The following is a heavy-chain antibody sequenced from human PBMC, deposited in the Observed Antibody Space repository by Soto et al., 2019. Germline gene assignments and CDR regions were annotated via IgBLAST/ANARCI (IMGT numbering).Heavy chain of an antibody. Sequence: PSETLSLTCAVSCGSISSGGYSWSWIRQPPGKGLEWIGYIYHSGSTYYNPSLKSRVTISVDRSKNQFSLKLSSVTAADTAVYYCARGTTDNWFDPWGQGTLVTVSS. V-gene: IGHV4-30-2*01. CDR2: IYHSGST. D-gene: IGHD1-7*01. CDR1: CGSISSGGYS. J-gene: IGHJ5*02. CDR3: ARGTTDNWFDP.